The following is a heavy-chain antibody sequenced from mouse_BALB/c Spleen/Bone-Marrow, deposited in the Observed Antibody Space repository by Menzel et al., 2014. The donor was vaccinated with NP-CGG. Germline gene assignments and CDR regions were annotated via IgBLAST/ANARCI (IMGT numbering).Heavy chain of an antibody. CDR3: ARARWYDY. Sequence: VQLQQSGPELVKPGSSVKMSCKPSGYSFTDYTLHWVKQSHGKSLEWIGDFNPNNGGTDYNQKFQDKATLTVDKSSRTAFMEFRSLTFEDSAVYYCARARWYDYWGQGTTLTVSS. CDR1: GYSFTDYT. CDR2: FNPNNGGT. V-gene: IGHV1-22*01. D-gene: IGHD1-1*02. J-gene: IGHJ2*01.